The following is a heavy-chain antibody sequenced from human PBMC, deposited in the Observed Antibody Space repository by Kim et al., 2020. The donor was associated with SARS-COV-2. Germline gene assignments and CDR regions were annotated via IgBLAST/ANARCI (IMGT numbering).Heavy chain of an antibody. CDR2: IYYSGST. D-gene: IGHD6-13*01. CDR1: GGSISSSSYY. J-gene: IGHJ5*02. CDR3: ARRSSSSWSRLANWFDP. Sequence: SETLSLTCTVSGGSISSSSYYWGWIRQPPGKGLEWIGSIYYSGSTYYNPSLKSRVTISVDTSKNQFSLKLSSVTAADTAVYYCARRSSSSWSRLANWFDPWGQGTLVTVSS. V-gene: IGHV4-39*01.